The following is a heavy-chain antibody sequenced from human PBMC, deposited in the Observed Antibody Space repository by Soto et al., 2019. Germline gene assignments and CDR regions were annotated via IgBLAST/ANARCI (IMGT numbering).Heavy chain of an antibody. CDR2: ISSSSTYI. D-gene: IGHD3-22*01. Sequence: GGSLRLSCAASGFTFSSYAMSWVRQAPGKGLEWVSSISSSSTYIYYADSVKGRFTISRDNAKNSLYLQMNSLRAEDTAVYYCARGTNYYDSSVYYGYWGQGTLVTVSS. V-gene: IGHV3-21*01. J-gene: IGHJ4*02. CDR3: ARGTNYYDSSVYYGY. CDR1: GFTFSSYA.